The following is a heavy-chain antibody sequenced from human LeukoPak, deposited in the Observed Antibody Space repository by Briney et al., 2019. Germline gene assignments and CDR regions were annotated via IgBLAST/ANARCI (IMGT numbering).Heavy chain of an antibody. J-gene: IGHJ5*02. D-gene: IGHD4-11*01. Sequence: PGRSLRLSCAASGFTFSSYGMHWVRQAPGKGLEWVAVISYDGSNKYYADSVKGRFTISRDNSKNTLYLQMNSLRAEDTAVYYCARDPRELYSNYGGWFDPWGQGTLVTVSS. CDR3: ARDPRELYSNYGGWFDP. V-gene: IGHV3-30*03. CDR2: ISYDGSNK. CDR1: GFTFSSYG.